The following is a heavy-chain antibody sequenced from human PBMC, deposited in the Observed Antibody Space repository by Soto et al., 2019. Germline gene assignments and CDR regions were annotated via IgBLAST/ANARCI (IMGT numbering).Heavy chain of an antibody. V-gene: IGHV1-2*04. CDR3: ARDGVVPARNAFDI. D-gene: IGHD2-2*01. CDR2: INPNSGGT. Sequence: ASVKVSCKASGYTFTGYFMHWVRQAPGQGLEWMGWINPNSGGTNYAQKFQGWVTMTRDTSIGTAYMELSRLRSDDTAVYYCARDGVVPARNAFDIWGKGKMVTVSS. J-gene: IGHJ3*02. CDR1: GYTFTGYF.